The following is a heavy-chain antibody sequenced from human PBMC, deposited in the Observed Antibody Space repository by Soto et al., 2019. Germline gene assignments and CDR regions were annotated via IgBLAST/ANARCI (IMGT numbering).Heavy chain of an antibody. CDR3: ARDAPPDDY. V-gene: IGHV4-30-2*01. CDR2: IYHSGST. CDR1: GGSISSGGYS. Sequence: SETLSLTCAVSGGSISSGGYSWSWIRQPPGKGLEWIGYIYHSGSTYYNPSLKSRVTISVDRSKNQFSLKLSSVTAEDTAVYYCARDAPPDDYWGQGTLVTVSS. J-gene: IGHJ4*02.